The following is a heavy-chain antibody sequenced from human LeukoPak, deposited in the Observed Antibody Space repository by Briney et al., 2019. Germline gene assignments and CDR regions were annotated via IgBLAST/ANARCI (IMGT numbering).Heavy chain of an antibody. J-gene: IGHJ4*02. CDR1: GFAFDEHG. D-gene: IGHD2-2*01. Sequence: GGSLTLSCTASGFAFDEHGMSWIRQVPGKGLEWVSGINWSGGSTGHADPVRGRFTISRGNAKNSLYLEMDSLRAEDTALYYCARAPITSPFYFDSWGEGTLVTVSS. V-gene: IGHV3-20*04. CDR2: INWSGGST. CDR3: ARAPITSPFYFDS.